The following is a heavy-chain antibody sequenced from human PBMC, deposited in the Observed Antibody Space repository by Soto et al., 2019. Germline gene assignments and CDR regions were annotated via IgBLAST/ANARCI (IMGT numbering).Heavy chain of an antibody. Sequence: SGPTLVNPTETLTLTCTVSGFSLSNAGMGVSWIRQPPGRALEWLAHIFSNDETSYSTSLKRRLTISKDTSKSQVVLTMTNMDPVDTGTYYCARISGAFDYYYGMDVWGQGTTVTVSS. CDR2: IFSNDET. V-gene: IGHV2-26*01. CDR1: GFSLSNAGMG. J-gene: IGHJ6*02. D-gene: IGHD1-26*01. CDR3: ARISGAFDYYYGMDV.